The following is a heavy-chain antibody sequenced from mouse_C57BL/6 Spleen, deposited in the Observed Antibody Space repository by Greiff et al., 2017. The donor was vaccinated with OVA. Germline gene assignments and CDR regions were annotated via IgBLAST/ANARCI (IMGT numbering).Heavy chain of an antibody. CDR3: ARRALGYNYAMDY. D-gene: IGHD3-2*02. J-gene: IGHJ4*01. CDR2: IWSGGST. V-gene: IGHV2-2*01. Sequence: VQLQQSGPGLVQPSQSLSITCTVSGFSLTSYGVHWVRQSPGKGLEWLGVIWSGGSTDYNAAFISRLSISKDNSKSQVFFKMNSLQADDTAIYYCARRALGYNYAMDYWGQGTSVTVSS. CDR1: GFSLTSYG.